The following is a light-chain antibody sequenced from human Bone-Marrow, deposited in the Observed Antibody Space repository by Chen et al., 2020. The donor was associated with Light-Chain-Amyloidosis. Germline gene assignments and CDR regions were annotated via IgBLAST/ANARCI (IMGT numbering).Light chain of an antibody. CDR1: ESVSDW. CDR2: KTS. V-gene: IGKV1-5*03. CDR3: QQYNSYSRA. J-gene: IGKJ1*01. Sequence: DIQMTQSPSTLSASVGDRVIITCRAIESVSDWLAWYQQKPGKAPKLLIYKTSSLETGVPSRFSGSGSETAFTLTISCLQPDDFATYYCQQYNSYSRAFGQGTKVEVK.